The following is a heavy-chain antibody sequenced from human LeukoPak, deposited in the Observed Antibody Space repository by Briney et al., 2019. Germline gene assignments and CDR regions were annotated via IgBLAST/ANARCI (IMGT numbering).Heavy chain of an antibody. V-gene: IGHV1-2*02. D-gene: IGHD2-21*02. CDR2: INPNSGGT. J-gene: IGHJ6*03. CDR1: GYTFTGYY. Sequence: ASVTVSFKASGYTFTGYYMHWVRQAPGQGLEWMGWINPNSGGTNYAQKFQGRVTMTRDTSISTAYMELSRLRSDDTAVYYCARGGDLSYYYYYYMDVWGKGTTVTVSS. CDR3: ARGGDLSYYYYYYMDV.